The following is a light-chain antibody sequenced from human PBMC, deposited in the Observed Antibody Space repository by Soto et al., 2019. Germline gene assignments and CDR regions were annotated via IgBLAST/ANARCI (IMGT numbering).Light chain of an antibody. J-gene: IGKJ5*01. CDR1: QSVSSSY. V-gene: IGKV3-20*01. CDR2: GAS. Sequence: EIVMTQSPATLSVSPGERSTLSCMSSQSVSSSYLAWYQQKPGQPPRLLIYGASSRATGIPDRFSGSGSGTDFTLTISRLEPEDFAVFYCQHYDSLPITFGQGTRLEIK. CDR3: QHYDSLPIT.